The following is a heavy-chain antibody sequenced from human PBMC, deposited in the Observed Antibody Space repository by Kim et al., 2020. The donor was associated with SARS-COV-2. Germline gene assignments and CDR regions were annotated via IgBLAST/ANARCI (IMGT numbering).Heavy chain of an antibody. D-gene: IGHD5-12*01. V-gene: IGHV3-23*01. CDR3: AKSASEGGYSGYQY. Sequence: ADSVKGRFTISRDNSKNTLYVQMNSLRAEDTAIYYCAKSASEGGYSGYQYWGQGTLVTVSS. J-gene: IGHJ4*02.